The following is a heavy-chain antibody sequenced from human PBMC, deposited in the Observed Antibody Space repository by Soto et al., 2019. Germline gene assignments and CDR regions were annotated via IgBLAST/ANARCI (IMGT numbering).Heavy chain of an antibody. Sequence: PAETLSLTCAVYGGSFSGYYWSWIRQPPGKGLEWIGEINHSGSTNYNPTLKSRVTISVDTSKNQFSLKLGSVTAADTAVYYCARAASRLVVREHAFDIWGQGTMVTVSS. J-gene: IGHJ3*02. CDR3: ARAASRLVVREHAFDI. V-gene: IGHV4-34*01. CDR2: INHSGST. CDR1: GGSFSGYY. D-gene: IGHD2-8*02.